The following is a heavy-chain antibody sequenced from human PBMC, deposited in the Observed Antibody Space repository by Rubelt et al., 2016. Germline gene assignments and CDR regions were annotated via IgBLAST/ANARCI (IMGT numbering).Heavy chain of an antibody. J-gene: IGHJ6*02. D-gene: IGHD4-17*01. Sequence: QVQLQQWGAGLLKPSETLSLTCAVYGGSFSGYHWSWIRQPPGKGLEWIGEIDFSGSTNYYPSLESRVTISVDTSKNQFSLKLSSVTAADSAVYYCARDVNGDGIYYYDYGMDVWGQGTTVTVSS. CDR2: IDFSGST. CDR1: GGSFSGYH. V-gene: IGHV4-34*01. CDR3: ARDVNGDGIYYYDYGMDV.